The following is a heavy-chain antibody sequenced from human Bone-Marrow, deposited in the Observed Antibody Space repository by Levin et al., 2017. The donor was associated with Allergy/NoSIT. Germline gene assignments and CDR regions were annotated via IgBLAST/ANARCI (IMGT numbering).Heavy chain of an antibody. CDR1: GFTFSGSA. D-gene: IGHD2-8*01. CDR3: TRHVDTADPERDCSNGVCYTDY. V-gene: IGHV3-73*01. Sequence: GESLKISCTGSGFTFSGSAMCWVRQASGKGLEWVGRIRSKANKYATEYAASVKGRFTISRDDSKNTAYLQMDSLKTEDTAVYFCTRHVDTADPERDCSNGVCYTDYWGQGTLVTVSS. J-gene: IGHJ4*02. CDR2: IRSKANKYAT.